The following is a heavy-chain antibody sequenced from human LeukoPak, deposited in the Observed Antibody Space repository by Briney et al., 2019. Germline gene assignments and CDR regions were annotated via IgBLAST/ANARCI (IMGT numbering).Heavy chain of an antibody. CDR1: GFTFDDYA. D-gene: IGHD5-18*01. CDR3: ARPGQLWLPLPTNWFDP. Sequence: GGSLRLSCAASGFTFDDYAMHWVRQAPGKGLEWVPGISWNSGSIGYADSVKGRFTISRDNAKNSLYLQMNSLRAEDTAVYYCARPGQLWLPLPTNWFDPWGQGTLVTVSS. V-gene: IGHV3-9*01. CDR2: ISWNSGSI. J-gene: IGHJ5*02.